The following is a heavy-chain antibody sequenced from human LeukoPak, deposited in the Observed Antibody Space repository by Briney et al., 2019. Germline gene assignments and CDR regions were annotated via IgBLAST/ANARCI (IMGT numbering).Heavy chain of an antibody. Sequence: ASVKVSCKASGYTFTSYGISWVRQAPGQGLEWMGWISAYNGNTNYAQKLQGRVTMTTDTSTSTAYMELRSLRSDDTARYYCARDSGMARTQHINWFDPWGQGTLVTVSS. V-gene: IGHV1-18*01. CDR2: ISAYNGNT. D-gene: IGHD3-10*01. CDR3: ARDSGMARTQHINWFDP. J-gene: IGHJ5*02. CDR1: GYTFTSYG.